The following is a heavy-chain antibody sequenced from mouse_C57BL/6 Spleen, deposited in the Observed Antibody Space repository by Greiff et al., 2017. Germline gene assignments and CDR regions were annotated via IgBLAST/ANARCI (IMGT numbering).Heavy chain of an antibody. D-gene: IGHD2-12*01. Sequence: QVQLQQPGAELVKPGASVKVSCKASGYTFTSYWMHWVKQRPGQGLEWIGRIHPSDSDTNYNQKFKGKATLTVDKSSSTAYMQLSSLTSEDSAVYYCEKDDEAAWFAYWGQGTLVTVSA. J-gene: IGHJ3*01. CDR1: GYTFTSYW. CDR3: EKDDEAAWFAY. V-gene: IGHV1-74*01. CDR2: IHPSDSDT.